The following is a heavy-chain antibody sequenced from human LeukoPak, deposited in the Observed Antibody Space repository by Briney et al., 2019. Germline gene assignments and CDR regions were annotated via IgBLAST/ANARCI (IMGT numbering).Heavy chain of an antibody. J-gene: IGHJ4*02. CDR2: IYSGGST. D-gene: IGHD6-13*01. V-gene: IGHV3-53*01. Sequence: GGSLRLSCAASGVTVSSNYMSWVRQAPGKGLEWVSVIYSGGSTYYADSVKGRFTISRDNSKNTLYLQMNSLRAEDTAVYYCARDAAAQQLVHYFDYWGQGTLVTVSS. CDR1: GVTVSSNY. CDR3: ARDAAAQQLVHYFDY.